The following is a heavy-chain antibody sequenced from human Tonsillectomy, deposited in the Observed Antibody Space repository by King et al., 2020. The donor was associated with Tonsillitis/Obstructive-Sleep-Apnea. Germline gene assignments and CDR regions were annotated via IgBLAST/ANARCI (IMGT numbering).Heavy chain of an antibody. V-gene: IGHV1-46*01. CDR3: AREFFPREYCSSTSCYNSYYYYYGMDV. D-gene: IGHD2-2*02. CDR1: GYTFTSYY. Sequence: QLVQSGAEVKKPGASVKVSCKASGYTFTSYYMHWVRQAPGQGLEWMGIINPSGGSTSYAQKFQGRVTMTRETSTSTVYMELSSLRSEDTAVYYCAREFFPREYCSSTSCYNSYYYYYGMDVWGQGTTVTVSS. CDR2: INPSGGST. J-gene: IGHJ6*02.